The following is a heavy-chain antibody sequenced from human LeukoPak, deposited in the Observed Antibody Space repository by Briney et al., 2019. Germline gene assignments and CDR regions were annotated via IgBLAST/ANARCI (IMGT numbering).Heavy chain of an antibody. CDR3: AKGKVRYSYDPTHFDY. CDR1: GFTFSSYS. CDR2: ISSSSSYI. D-gene: IGHD5-18*01. V-gene: IGHV3-21*04. J-gene: IGHJ4*02. Sequence: GGSLRLSCAASGFTFSSYSMNWVRQAPGKGLEWVSSISSSSSYIYYADSVKGRFTISRDNAKNSLYLQMNSLRAEDTAVYYCAKGKVRYSYDPTHFDYWGQGTLVTVSS.